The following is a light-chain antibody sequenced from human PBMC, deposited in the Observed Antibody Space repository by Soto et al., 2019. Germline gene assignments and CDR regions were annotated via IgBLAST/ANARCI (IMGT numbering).Light chain of an antibody. Sequence: QSVLTQPPSASGTPGQTVTISCSGSSSNLGSAYIYWYQHLPGTAPKLLIYRNNQRPSGVPDRFSASKSGTSASLAISGLRSEDDADYYCAAWDDSLVVFGGGTKLTVL. V-gene: IGLV1-47*01. CDR2: RNN. CDR3: AAWDDSLVV. J-gene: IGLJ2*01. CDR1: SSNLGSAY.